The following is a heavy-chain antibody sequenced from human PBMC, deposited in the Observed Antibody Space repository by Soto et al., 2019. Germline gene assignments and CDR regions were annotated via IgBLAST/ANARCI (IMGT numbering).Heavy chain of an antibody. V-gene: IGHV1-3*01. CDR1: GYTFTSYA. CDR3: ARDHIVGATLAGYFDL. CDR2: INAGNGNT. D-gene: IGHD1-26*01. J-gene: IGHJ2*01. Sequence: QVQLVQSGAEVKKPGASVKVSCKASGYTFTSYAMHWVRQAPGQRLEWMGWINAGNGNTKYSQKFQGRVTITRDTSASTAYMELSSLRSEDTAVYYCARDHIVGATLAGYFDLWGRGTLVTVSS.